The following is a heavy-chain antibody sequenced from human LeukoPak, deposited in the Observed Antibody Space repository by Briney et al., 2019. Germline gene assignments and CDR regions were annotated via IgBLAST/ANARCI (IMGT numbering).Heavy chain of an antibody. D-gene: IGHD3-22*01. V-gene: IGHV4-59*01. CDR2: IYYSGST. CDR3: ARLLDNDISGDPDTFDV. CDR1: GGSISSYY. J-gene: IGHJ3*01. Sequence: SETLSLTCTVSGGSISSYYWSWIRQPPGKGLEWIGYIYYSGSTNYNPSLKSRVTISVDTSKSQFSLKLTSVTSADTDVYSCARLLDNDISGDPDTFDVWGQGTTVIVSS.